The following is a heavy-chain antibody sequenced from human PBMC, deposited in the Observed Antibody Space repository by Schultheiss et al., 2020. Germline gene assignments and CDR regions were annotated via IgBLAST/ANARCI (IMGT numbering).Heavy chain of an antibody. Sequence: SETLSLTCAVYGGSFSGYYWSWIRQPPGKGLEWIGYIYYSGSTNYNPSLKSRVTISVDTSKNQFSLKLSSVTAADTAVYYCARDLAAYGPYGMDVWGQGTTVTVSS. D-gene: IGHD4-17*01. V-gene: IGHV4-59*12. CDR3: ARDLAAYGPYGMDV. CDR2: IYYSGST. J-gene: IGHJ6*02. CDR1: GGSFSGYY.